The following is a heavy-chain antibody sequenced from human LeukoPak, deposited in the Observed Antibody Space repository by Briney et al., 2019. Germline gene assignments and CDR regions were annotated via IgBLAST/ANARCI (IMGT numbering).Heavy chain of an antibody. CDR2: VNTSGRT. V-gene: IGHV4-61*02. J-gene: IGHJ6*03. CDR1: GGSLRSNNYY. CDR3: VRGLFGYGPQYYYYLDV. Sequence: SETLSLTCTVSGGSLRSNNYYWTWIRQPAGKGLQWIGRVNTSGRTKYNPSLKSRVTISADTSENHFSLNLTSVTAADTAVYYCVRGLFGYGPQYYYYLDVWGKGTTVTVSS. D-gene: IGHD3-16*01.